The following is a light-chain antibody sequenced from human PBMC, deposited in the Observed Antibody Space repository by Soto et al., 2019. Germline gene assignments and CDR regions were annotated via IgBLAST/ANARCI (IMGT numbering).Light chain of an antibody. CDR1: QDISSY. CDR2: VAS. J-gene: IGKJ1*01. Sequence: DIQLTQSPSFLSASVGDRVTITCRASQDISSYLAWYQQKPGKAPKLLIYVASTLQSGVPSRFSGSGSGTEFPLTIRSMQTEDFANYYCQQLNNFPRTVAQGTEVDIK. V-gene: IGKV1-9*01. CDR3: QQLNNFPRT.